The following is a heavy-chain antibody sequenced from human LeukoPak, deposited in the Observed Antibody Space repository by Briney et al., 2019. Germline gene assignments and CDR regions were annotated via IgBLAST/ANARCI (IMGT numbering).Heavy chain of an antibody. J-gene: IGHJ3*02. CDR2: IYYSGST. CDR1: GGSISSGDYY. CDR3: ARVVVPGAFDI. D-gene: IGHD3-22*01. V-gene: IGHV4-30-4*08. Sequence: SETLSLTCTVSGGSISSGDYYWSWIRQPPGKGLEWIGYIYYSGSTYYNPSLKSRVTISVDTSKNQFSLKLSSVTAADTAVYYCARVVVPGAFDIWGQGTMVTVSS.